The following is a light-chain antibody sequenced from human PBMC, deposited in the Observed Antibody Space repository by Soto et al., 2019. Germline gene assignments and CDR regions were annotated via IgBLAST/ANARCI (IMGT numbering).Light chain of an antibody. CDR1: QSVSSSY. J-gene: IGKJ1*01. Sequence: EIVLTQSPGTLSLSPGERATLSCRASQSVSSSYLAWYQQKPGQAPRLLIFSASSRATGIPDRFSGSGSGTDFTLTISRLVPEDFAVYYCQQYGSSPPWTFGQGTKVEIK. V-gene: IGKV3-20*01. CDR2: SAS. CDR3: QQYGSSPPWT.